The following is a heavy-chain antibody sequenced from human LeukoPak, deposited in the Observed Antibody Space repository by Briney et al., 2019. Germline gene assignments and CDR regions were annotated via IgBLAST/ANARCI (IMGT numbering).Heavy chain of an antibody. CDR1: GYTFTGYY. Sequence: ASVKVSCKASGYTFTGYYMHWVRQAPGQGLEWMGWINPNSGGTNYAQKLQGRVTMTRDTSISTAYMELSRLTSDDTAVYYCAREGIASAGTNFDSWGQGTLVTVSS. CDR2: INPNSGGT. CDR3: AREGIASAGTNFDS. D-gene: IGHD6-13*01. V-gene: IGHV1-2*02. J-gene: IGHJ4*02.